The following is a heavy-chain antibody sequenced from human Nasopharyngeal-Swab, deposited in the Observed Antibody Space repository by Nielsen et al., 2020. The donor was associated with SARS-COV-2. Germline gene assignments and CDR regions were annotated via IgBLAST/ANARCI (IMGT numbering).Heavy chain of an antibody. CDR3: ARDYYDNYDSDY. D-gene: IGHD3-22*01. CDR1: GYTFSGNY. V-gene: IGHV1-2*04. J-gene: IGHJ4*02. CDR2: INPYSGDT. Sequence: VSVKISCKASGYTFSGNYIHWVRQVPGQGLEWVGCINPYSGDTKYAQKFQGWVTVTRDTSRSTAYIELSRLRSDDTAVYYCARDYYDNYDSDYWGQGTLVTVSS.